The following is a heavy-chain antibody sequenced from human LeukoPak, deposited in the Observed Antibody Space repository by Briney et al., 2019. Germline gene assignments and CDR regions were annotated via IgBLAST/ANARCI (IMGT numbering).Heavy chain of an antibody. CDR3: ASLSNGAENWFDP. J-gene: IGHJ5*02. V-gene: IGHV4-59*01. Sequence: SETLSLTCTVSGGSISSYYWSWIRQPPGRGLEWIRYVYYSGSTNYNPSLKSRVTISVDTSKNQFSLKLSSVTAADTAVYYCASLSNGAENWFDPWGQGTLVTVSS. D-gene: IGHD2-8*01. CDR2: VYYSGST. CDR1: GGSISSYY.